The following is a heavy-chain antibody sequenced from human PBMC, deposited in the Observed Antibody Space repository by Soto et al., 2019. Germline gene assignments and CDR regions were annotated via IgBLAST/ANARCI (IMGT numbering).Heavy chain of an antibody. J-gene: IGHJ6*02. Sequence: PGGSLRLSCAACGFTVSSNYMSWVRQAPGKGLEWVSVIYSGGSTYYADSVKGRFTISGDNSKNTLYLQMNGLRAEDTAVYYCARRTSYYYGMDVWGQGTTVTVSS. CDR2: IYSGGST. D-gene: IGHD3-3*01. CDR3: ARRTSYYYGMDV. V-gene: IGHV3-53*01. CDR1: GFTVSSNY.